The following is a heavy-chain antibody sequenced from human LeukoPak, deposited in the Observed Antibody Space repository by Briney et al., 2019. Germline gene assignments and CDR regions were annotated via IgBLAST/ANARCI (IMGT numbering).Heavy chain of an antibody. CDR1: GFTFSSYW. D-gene: IGHD6-19*01. V-gene: IGHV3-7*01. J-gene: IGHJ3*02. CDR2: IKQDGSEK. CDR3: ARIKQWLVRNAFDI. Sequence: GGSLRLSCAASGFTFSSYWMSWVRQAPGKGLEWVANIKQDGSEKYYVDSVKGRFTISRDNAKNSLYLQMNSLRAEDTAVYYCARIKQWLVRNAFDIWGQGTMVTVSS.